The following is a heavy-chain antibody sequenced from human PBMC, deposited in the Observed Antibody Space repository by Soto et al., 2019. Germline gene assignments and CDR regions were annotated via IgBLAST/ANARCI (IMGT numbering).Heavy chain of an antibody. J-gene: IGHJ3*02. D-gene: IGHD6-13*01. CDR1: GGSISSYY. CDR3: AGWPSIAAAGTGAFDI. CDR2: IYYSGST. V-gene: IGHV4-59*01. Sequence: SETLSLTCTVSGGSISSYYWSWIRQPPGKGLEWIGYIYYSGSTNYNPSLKSRVTISVDTSKNQFSLKLSSVTAADTAVYYCAGWPSIAAAGTGAFDIWGQGTMVTVSS.